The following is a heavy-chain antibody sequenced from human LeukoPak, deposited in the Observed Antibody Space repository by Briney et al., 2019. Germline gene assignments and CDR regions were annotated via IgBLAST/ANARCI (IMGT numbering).Heavy chain of an antibody. V-gene: IGHV3-73*01. D-gene: IGHD3-10*01. Sequence: GGSLRLSCAASAFTFSGSAIHWVRQASGKGLEGVGRIRSKANNCATAYAASVEGRFTISRDDSKSTAYLQMNSLKTEDTAVYYCTRLTGADVFDIWGQGTMVTVSS. CDR2: IRSKANNCAT. J-gene: IGHJ3*02. CDR1: AFTFSGSA. CDR3: TRLTGADVFDI.